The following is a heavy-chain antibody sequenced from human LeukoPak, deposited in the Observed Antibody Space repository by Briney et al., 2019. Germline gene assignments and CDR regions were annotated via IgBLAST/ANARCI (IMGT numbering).Heavy chain of an antibody. CDR2: ISSSDTTI. J-gene: IGHJ6*02. V-gene: IGHV3-48*03. D-gene: IGHD5-24*01. CDR1: GFTFSSYE. CDR3: ARSRRDNYYYYYGMDV. Sequence: GGSLRLSCAASGFTFSSYEMTWVRQAPGKGLEWVSNISSSDTTIHYADSVKGRFTISRDNARNSLYLQMNSLRAEDTAVYYCARSRRDNYYYYYGMDVWDQGTTVTVSS.